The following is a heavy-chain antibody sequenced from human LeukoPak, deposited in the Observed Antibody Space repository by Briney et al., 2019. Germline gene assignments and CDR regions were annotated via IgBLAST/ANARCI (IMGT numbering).Heavy chain of an antibody. J-gene: IGHJ4*02. CDR2: MYTSGST. D-gene: IGHD3-10*01. Sequence: PSETLSLTCTVFGGSISSYYWSWIRQPAGKGLEWIGRMYTSGSTNCNPSLKSRVTMSVDTSKNQFSLKLSSVTAADTAVYYCARDTGYYFGSGNYLYYFDYWGQGTLVTVSS. V-gene: IGHV4-4*07. CDR1: GGSISSYY. CDR3: ARDTGYYFGSGNYLYYFDY.